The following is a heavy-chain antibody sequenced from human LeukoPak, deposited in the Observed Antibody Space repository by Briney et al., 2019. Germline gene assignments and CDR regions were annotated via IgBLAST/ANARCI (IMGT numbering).Heavy chain of an antibody. J-gene: IGHJ5*02. CDR1: GGSISSYY. CDR2: IYYSGST. V-gene: IGHV4-59*12. Sequence: SETLSLTCTVSGGSISSYYWGWIRQPPGKGLEWIGYIYYSGSTNYNPSLKSRVTISVDTSKNQFSLNLSSVTAADTAVYYCAREPGYCSGGSCYGGWFDPWGQGTLVTVSS. D-gene: IGHD2-15*01. CDR3: AREPGYCSGGSCYGGWFDP.